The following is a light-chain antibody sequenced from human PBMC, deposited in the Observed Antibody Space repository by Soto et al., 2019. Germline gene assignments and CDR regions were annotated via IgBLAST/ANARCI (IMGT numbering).Light chain of an antibody. V-gene: IGKV1-27*01. CDR1: QGISNY. Sequence: DIQMTQSPSSLSASVGDRVTITCRASQGISNYLAWYQQKPGKGPRLLIYAASTLQSGFPSRFSGSGPGTDFTLTISSLQPEDVATYYCQKDNSAPWTFGQGTKVEIK. J-gene: IGKJ1*01. CDR2: AAS. CDR3: QKDNSAPWT.